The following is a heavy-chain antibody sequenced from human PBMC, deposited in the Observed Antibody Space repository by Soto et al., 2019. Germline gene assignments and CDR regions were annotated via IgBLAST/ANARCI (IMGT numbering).Heavy chain of an antibody. V-gene: IGHV4-61*01. CDR3: AREGDGSGWSYFDY. J-gene: IGHJ4*02. CDR1: GGSLSSGSYY. CDR2: IYYSGST. D-gene: IGHD6-19*01. Sequence: SETLSLTCTVSGGSLSSGSYYWSWIRQPPGKGLEWIGYIYYSGSTNYNPSLKSRVTISVDTSKNQFSLKLSSVTAADTAVYYCAREGDGSGWSYFDYWGQGTLVTVSS.